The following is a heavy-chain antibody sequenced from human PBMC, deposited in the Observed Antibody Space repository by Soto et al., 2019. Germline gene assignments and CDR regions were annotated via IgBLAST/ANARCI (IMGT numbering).Heavy chain of an antibody. J-gene: IGHJ2*01. CDR2: ISGSGDST. Sequence: EVQLLESGGGLVQPGGSLRLSFAASGFTFSSYAMSWVRQAPGKGLEWGSGISGSGDSTYYADSVKGRFTISRDNSTTNLYLQMNRLRADDTAVYYCAKSAGGYCSTTTCAGNFGYFDLWGRGTLVTVSS. CDR1: GFTFSSYA. D-gene: IGHD2-2*01. CDR3: AKSAGGYCSTTTCAGNFGYFDL. V-gene: IGHV3-23*01.